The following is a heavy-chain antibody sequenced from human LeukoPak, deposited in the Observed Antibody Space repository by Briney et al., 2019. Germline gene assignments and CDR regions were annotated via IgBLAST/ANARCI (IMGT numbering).Heavy chain of an antibody. CDR3: ARRRYYDGSGYLE. V-gene: IGHV4-39*01. CDR1: GDSVSRSDSY. J-gene: IGHJ1*01. CDR2: IYYSGRT. Sequence: SETLSLTXSVSGDSVSRSDSYWDWIRQSPGKGLDWLGTIYYSGRTYYSPSLKSRVTMSVDPSNNQFSLNLRSVTAADTAVYYCARRRYYDGSGYLEWGQGTLLSVSS. D-gene: IGHD3-22*01.